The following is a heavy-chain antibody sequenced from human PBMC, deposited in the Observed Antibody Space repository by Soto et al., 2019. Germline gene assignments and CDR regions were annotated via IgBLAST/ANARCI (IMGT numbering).Heavy chain of an antibody. D-gene: IGHD1-26*01. V-gene: IGHV4-59*01. CDR1: GGSISSYH. Sequence: SETLSLTCTVSGGSISSYHWSWIRQSPGKGLEWIGYVFYTGSTKYNPALKRRATISVDTSKNQFSLKLSSVSAADTGLYYCARSYSGTFYGYDTWGQGILVTVYS. CDR3: ARSYSGTFYGYDT. J-gene: IGHJ5*02. CDR2: VFYTGST.